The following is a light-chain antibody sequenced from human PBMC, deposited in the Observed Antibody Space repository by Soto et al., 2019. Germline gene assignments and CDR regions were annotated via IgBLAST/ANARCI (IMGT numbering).Light chain of an antibody. CDR2: EVS. J-gene: IGLJ2*01. CDR1: SSDVGGYNY. Sequence: QSALTQPASVSGSPGQSITISCTGTSSDVGGYNYVSWYQQHPGTAPKLMSYEVSTRPSGVSNRFSGSKSGNTASLTISGLQAEDEADYYCSSYTSSSTLVFGGGTKLTVL. CDR3: SSYTSSSTLV. V-gene: IGLV2-14*01.